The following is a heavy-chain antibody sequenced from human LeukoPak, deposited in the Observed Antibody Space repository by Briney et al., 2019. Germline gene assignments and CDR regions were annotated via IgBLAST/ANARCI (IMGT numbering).Heavy chain of an antibody. CDR3: ALPGYDSSGYYYFDY. CDR1: GFTFSSYA. D-gene: IGHD3-22*01. J-gene: IGHJ4*02. CDR2: ISCDGSNK. Sequence: GRSLRLSCAASGFTFSSYAMHWVRQAPGKGLEWVAVISCDGSNKYYADSVKGRFTISRDNSKNTLYLQMNSLRAEDTAVYYCALPGYDSSGYYYFDYWGQGTLVTVSS. V-gene: IGHV3-30-3*01.